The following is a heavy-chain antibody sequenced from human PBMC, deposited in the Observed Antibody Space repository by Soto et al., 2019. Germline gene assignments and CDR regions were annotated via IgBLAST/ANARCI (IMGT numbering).Heavy chain of an antibody. D-gene: IGHD4-17*01. CDR1: GGTFSSYA. CDR2: IIPIFGTA. V-gene: IGHV1-69*01. Sequence: QVQLVQSGAEVKKPGSSVKVSCTASGGTFSSYAISWVRQAPGQGLEWMGGIIPIFGTANYAQKFQGRVTITADESTSTAYMELSSLISEDTAVYDCARGVYGGNLGDWFDPGGQGTLVTVSS. CDR3: ARGVYGGNLGDWFDP. J-gene: IGHJ5*02.